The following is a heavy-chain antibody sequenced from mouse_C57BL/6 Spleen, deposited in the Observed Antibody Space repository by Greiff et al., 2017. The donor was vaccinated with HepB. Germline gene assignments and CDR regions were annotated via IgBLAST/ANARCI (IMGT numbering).Heavy chain of an antibody. CDR2: IWSGGST. CDR1: GFSLTSYG. J-gene: IGHJ1*03. D-gene: IGHD1-1*01. V-gene: IGHV2-2*01. CDR3: ARITTVVAPGFDV. Sequence: QVHVKQSGPGLVQPSQSLSITCTVSGFSLTSYGVHWVRQSPGKGLEWLGVIWSGGSTDYNAAFISRLSISKDNSKSQVFFKMNSLQADDTAIYYCARITTVVAPGFDVWGTGTTVTVSS.